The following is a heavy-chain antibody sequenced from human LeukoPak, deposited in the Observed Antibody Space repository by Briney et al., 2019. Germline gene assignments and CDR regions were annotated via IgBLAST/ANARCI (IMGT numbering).Heavy chain of an antibody. CDR1: GFTFSSYS. CDR2: ISSSSYI. J-gene: IGHJ3*02. CDR3: ARDSGYGTFDI. V-gene: IGHV3-21*01. D-gene: IGHD5-12*01. Sequence: GGSLRLSCAASGFTFSSYSMNWVRQAPGKGLEWVSSISSSSYIYYADSVKGRFTISRDNAKNSLYLQMNSLRAEDTAVYYCARDSGYGTFDIWGQGTMVTVSS.